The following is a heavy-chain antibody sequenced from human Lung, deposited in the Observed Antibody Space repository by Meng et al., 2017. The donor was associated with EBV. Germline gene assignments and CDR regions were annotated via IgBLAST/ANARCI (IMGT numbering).Heavy chain of an antibody. J-gene: IGHJ4*02. CDR1: GGPFSTYY. CDR3: ARLYRGGWYL. V-gene: IGHV4-34*01. CDR2: INRSGST. Sequence: QHWCARLLSPSEPLSLTAAVYGGPFSTYYWSWIRQPPGKGLEWIREINRSGSTNYNPSLKSRLTVSMDTSKNQFSLKLSSVTAADTAVYYCARLYRGGWYLWGRGTLVTVSS. D-gene: IGHD6-19*01.